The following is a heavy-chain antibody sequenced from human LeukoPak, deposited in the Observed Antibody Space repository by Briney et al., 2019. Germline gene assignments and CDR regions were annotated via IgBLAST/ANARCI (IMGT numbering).Heavy chain of an antibody. D-gene: IGHD2-2*01. CDR2: IYTTGST. CDR3: ARKYCSSVRCYDYFDY. Sequence: PSETLSLTCTVSGDSISSYYWSWIRQPPGEGLEWIGYIYTTGSTNYNPSLKGRVTMSVDTSKNQFSLKLSPGTAADTALYYCARKYCSSVRCYDYFDYWGQGTLVTVSS. J-gene: IGHJ4*02. CDR1: GDSISSYY. V-gene: IGHV4-4*08.